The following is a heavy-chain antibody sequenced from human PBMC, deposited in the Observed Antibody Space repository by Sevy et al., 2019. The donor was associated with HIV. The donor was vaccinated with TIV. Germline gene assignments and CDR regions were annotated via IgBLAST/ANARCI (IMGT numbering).Heavy chain of an antibody. Sequence: GGSLRLSCAASGFTFSSYAMHWVRQAPGKGLEWVAVISYDGSNKYDADSVKGRFTISRDNSKNTLYLQMNSLRAEDTAVYYCATDLVRGADHIAILDYWGQGTLVTVSS. CDR3: ATDLVRGADHIAILDY. J-gene: IGHJ4*02. CDR1: GFTFSSYA. CDR2: ISYDGSNK. V-gene: IGHV3-30-3*01. D-gene: IGHD3-10*01.